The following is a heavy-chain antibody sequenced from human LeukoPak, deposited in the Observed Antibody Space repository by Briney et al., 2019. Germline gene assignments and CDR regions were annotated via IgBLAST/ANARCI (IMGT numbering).Heavy chain of an antibody. V-gene: IGHV4-59*01. CDR1: GGSISSYY. D-gene: IGHD3-9*01. Sequence: PSETLSLTCTVSGGSISSYYWSWIRQPPGKGLEWIGYIYYSGSTNYNPSLKSRVTISVDTSKNQFSLKLSSVTAADTGVYYWARGPPASYYDILTGYGAGFDPLGQGTLVTVSS. J-gene: IGHJ5*02. CDR2: IYYSGST. CDR3: ARGPPASYYDILTGYGAGFDP.